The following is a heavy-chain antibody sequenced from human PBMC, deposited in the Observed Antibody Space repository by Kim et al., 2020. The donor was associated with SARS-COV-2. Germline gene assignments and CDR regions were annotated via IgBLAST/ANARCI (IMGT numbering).Heavy chain of an antibody. J-gene: IGHJ4*02. CDR2: IYHSGST. CDR3: ARDLNSSKSRVTGSGYYAPS. Sequence: SETLSLTCTVSGSSISSGYYWGWIRQPPGTGLEWVVSIYHSGSTYYNPSLKSRVTISVDTSKNQFSLKLSSVTAADTAVYYCARDLNSSKSRVTGSGYYAPSWGQGTLVTVSS. V-gene: IGHV4-38-2*02. D-gene: IGHD3-22*01. CDR1: GSSISSGYY.